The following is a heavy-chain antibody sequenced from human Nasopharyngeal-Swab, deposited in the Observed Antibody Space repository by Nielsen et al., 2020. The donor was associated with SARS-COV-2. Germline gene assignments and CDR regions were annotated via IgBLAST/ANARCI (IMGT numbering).Heavy chain of an antibody. J-gene: IGHJ6*02. Sequence: WIRQPPGKGLEWIGYIYYSGSTYYNPSLKRRVTISVDTSKNQLSLKLSSVTAADTAVYYCARDWILRGWSTYYYYGMDVWGQGTTVTVSS. CDR2: IYYSGST. V-gene: IGHV4-31*02. D-gene: IGHD3-3*01. CDR3: ARDWILRGWSTYYYYGMDV.